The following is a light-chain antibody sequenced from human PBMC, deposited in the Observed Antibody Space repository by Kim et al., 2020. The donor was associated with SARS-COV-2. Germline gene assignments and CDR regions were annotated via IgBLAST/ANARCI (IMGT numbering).Light chain of an antibody. V-gene: IGKV3-11*01. CDR1: QSINNY. CDR3: QRRGSWPST. Sequence: LSPGERATLSCRASQSINNYLAWYQQKPGQAPRLLIFDASNRATGVPARFSGSGSATDFTLTISSLEPEDFAVYYCQRRGSWPSTFGGGTKVEIK. J-gene: IGKJ4*01. CDR2: DAS.